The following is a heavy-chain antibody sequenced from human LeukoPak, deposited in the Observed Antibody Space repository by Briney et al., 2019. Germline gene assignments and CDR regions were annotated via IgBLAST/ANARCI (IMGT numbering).Heavy chain of an antibody. V-gene: IGHV3-48*02. D-gene: IGHD6-19*01. CDR1: GFAFTSYS. CDR2: ISTSASTI. J-gene: IGHJ4*02. CDR3: ARDLSGWYLLDY. Sequence: PGGSLRLSCAASGFAFTSYSVNWVRQAPGRGLEWVSYISTSASTIYYADSVKGRFTISRDNAKNPLYLQMNSLKDEDTAVYYCARDLSGWYLLDYWGQGTLVTVSS.